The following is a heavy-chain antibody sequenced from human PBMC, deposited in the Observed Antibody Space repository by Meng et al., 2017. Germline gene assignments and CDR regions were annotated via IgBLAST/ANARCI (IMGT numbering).Heavy chain of an antibody. CDR1: GGSISSGSYY. J-gene: IGHJ4*02. D-gene: IGHD2-2*01. CDR3: ARATGSPFVVVPAAISL. CDR2: IYTSGST. Sequence: QLQESGPGLVNPSQTLSLTCTVSGGSISSGSYYWSWIRQPAGKGLEWIGRIYTSGSTNYNPSLKSRVTISVDTSKNQFSLKLSSVTAADTAVYYCARATGSPFVVVPAAISLWGQGTLVTVSS. V-gene: IGHV4-61*02.